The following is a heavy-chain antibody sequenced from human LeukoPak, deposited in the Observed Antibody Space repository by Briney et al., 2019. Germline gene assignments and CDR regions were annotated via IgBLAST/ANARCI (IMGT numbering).Heavy chain of an antibody. CDR3: ARGKYYYGSGTYYTRSYDWYFDL. CDR1: GGSISSYY. CDR2: IYTSGST. V-gene: IGHV4-4*08. J-gene: IGHJ2*01. D-gene: IGHD3-10*01. Sequence: SETLSLTCTVSGGSISSYYWGWIRQPPGKGLEWIGRIYTSGSTNYNPSLKSRVSTSVDTSKNQFSLKLSSVTAADTAVYYCARGKYYYGSGTYYTRSYDWYFDLWGRGTLVTVSS.